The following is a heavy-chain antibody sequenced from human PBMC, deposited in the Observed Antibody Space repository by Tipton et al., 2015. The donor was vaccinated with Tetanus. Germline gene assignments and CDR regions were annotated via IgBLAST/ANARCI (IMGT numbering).Heavy chain of an antibody. D-gene: IGHD1-20*01. CDR1: GFTFSTYS. CDR3: AKGPPDYYNWNYFDY. V-gene: IGHV3-23*01. CDR2: MSGSGGAT. Sequence: SLRLSCAASGFTFSTYSMTWVRQAPGKGLEWVSAMSGSGGATYYADSVRGRFTISRDSSKHTLYLQMNSLSAEDTAVYYCAKGPPDYYNWNYFDYWGQGTLVTVSS. J-gene: IGHJ4*02.